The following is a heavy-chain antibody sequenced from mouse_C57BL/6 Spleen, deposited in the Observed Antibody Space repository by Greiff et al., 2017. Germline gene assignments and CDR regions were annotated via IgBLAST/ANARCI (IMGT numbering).Heavy chain of an antibody. D-gene: IGHD1-1*01. J-gene: IGHJ1*03. CDR2: IDPSDSYT. Sequence: VQLQQPGAELVMPGASVKLSCKASGYTFTSYWMHWVKQRPGQGLEWIGEIDPSDSYTNYNQKFKGKSTVTVDKSSSTAYMQLSSLTSEDSAVYYCARSFSNYYGSSHWYFDVWGTGTTVTVSS. CDR1: GYTFTSYW. CDR3: ARSFSNYYGSSHWYFDV. V-gene: IGHV1-69*01.